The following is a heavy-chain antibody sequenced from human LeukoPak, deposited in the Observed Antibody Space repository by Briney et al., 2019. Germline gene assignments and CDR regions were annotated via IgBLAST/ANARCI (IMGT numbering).Heavy chain of an antibody. CDR3: ARVPSTVKADH. CDR2: INEDGSEK. D-gene: IGHD4-17*01. Sequence: GGSLRLSCAVSGFTFSRYWMTWVRQAPGKGLEWVANINEDGSEKYYVESVKGRFTVSRDNAKSSLFLQMNSLRGEDTAVYYCARVPSTVKADHWGQGTLVTVS. CDR1: GFTFSRYW. J-gene: IGHJ4*02. V-gene: IGHV3-7*04.